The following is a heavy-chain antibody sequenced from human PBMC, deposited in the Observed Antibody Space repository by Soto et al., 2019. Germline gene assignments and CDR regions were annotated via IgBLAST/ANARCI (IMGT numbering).Heavy chain of an antibody. CDR2: IYYSGST. V-gene: IGHV4-59*01. CDR1: GGSISSYY. J-gene: IGHJ6*03. D-gene: IGHD3-10*01. Sequence: PSETLSLTCTVSGGSISSYYWSWIRQPPGKGLEWIGYIYYSGSTNYNPSLKSRVTISVDTSKNQFSLKLSSVTAADTAVYYCARVYYYGSGSYFHYYYMDVWGKGTTVTVSS. CDR3: ARVYYYGSGSYFHYYYMDV.